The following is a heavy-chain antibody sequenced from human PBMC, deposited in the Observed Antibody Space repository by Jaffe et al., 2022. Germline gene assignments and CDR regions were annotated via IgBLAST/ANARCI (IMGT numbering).Heavy chain of an antibody. Sequence: QVQLQESGPGLVKPSQTLSLTCTVSGGSISSGSYYWSWIRQPAGKGLEWIGRIYTSGSTNYNPSLKSRVTISVDTSKNQFSLKLSSVTAADTAVYYCARERYYDSSGYYYPPFDYWGQGTLVTVSS. V-gene: IGHV4-61*02. CDR1: GGSISSGSYY. D-gene: IGHD3-22*01. CDR2: IYTSGST. J-gene: IGHJ4*02. CDR3: ARERYYDSSGYYYPPFDY.